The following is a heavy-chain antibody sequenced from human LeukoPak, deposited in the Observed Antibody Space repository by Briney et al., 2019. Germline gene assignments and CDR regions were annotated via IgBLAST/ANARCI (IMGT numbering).Heavy chain of an antibody. J-gene: IGHJ6*02. CDR3: ARNYYGIDV. Sequence: HSQTLSLTCALSGDSVSSKSVAWHWIRQSPSRGLEWLGKTYYRSKWYNDFAESVKKRISINPDTSKNQFSLQLNSVTPEDTAVYYCARNYYGIDVWGQGTTVTVSS. D-gene: IGHD3-10*01. CDR1: GDSVSSKSVA. V-gene: IGHV6-1*01. CDR2: TYYRSKWYN.